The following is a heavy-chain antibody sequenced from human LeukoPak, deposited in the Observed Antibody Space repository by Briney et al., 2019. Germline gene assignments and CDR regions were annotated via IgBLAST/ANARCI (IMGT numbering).Heavy chain of an antibody. Sequence: PGGSLRLSCAASGFTFSSYDMHWVRQATGKGLEWVSAIGTAGDTYYPGSVKGRFTISRDNSKNTLYLQMNSLRAEDTAVYYCARDGYYDSSGYPDYWGQGTLVTVSS. CDR1: GFTFSSYD. CDR3: ARDGYYDSSGYPDY. J-gene: IGHJ4*02. CDR2: IGTAGDT. V-gene: IGHV3-13*01. D-gene: IGHD3-22*01.